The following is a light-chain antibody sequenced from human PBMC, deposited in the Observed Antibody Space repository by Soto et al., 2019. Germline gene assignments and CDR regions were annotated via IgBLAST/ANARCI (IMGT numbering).Light chain of an antibody. V-gene: IGLV2-14*01. Sequence: QSVLTQPASVSGSPGQSVTISCTGPRSDIGDSNFISWYQHSPGKAPRLLIYEVNNRPSGVSKCFSGSKAGNTASLTISGLLDDDEADYYCCSYAGDLALFGGGTKVTVL. CDR3: CSYAGDLAL. CDR1: RSDIGDSNF. CDR2: EVN. J-gene: IGLJ2*01.